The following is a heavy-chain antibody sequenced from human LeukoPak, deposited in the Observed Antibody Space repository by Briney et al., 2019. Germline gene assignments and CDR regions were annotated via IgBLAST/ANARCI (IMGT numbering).Heavy chain of an antibody. J-gene: IGHJ3*02. D-gene: IGHD1-7*01. CDR2: ISAYNGNT. V-gene: IGHV1-18*01. CDR1: GYTFTSYG. CDR3: ARDVQYNWNYQNAFDI. Sequence: ASVKVSCKASGYTFTSYGISWVRQAPGQGLEWMGWISAYNGNTNYAQKLQGRVTMATDTSTSTAYMELRSLRSEDTAVYYCARDVQYNWNYQNAFDIWGQGTMVTVSS.